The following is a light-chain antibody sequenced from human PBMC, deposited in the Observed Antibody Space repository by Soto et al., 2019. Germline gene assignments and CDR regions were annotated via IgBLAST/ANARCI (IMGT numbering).Light chain of an antibody. J-gene: IGKJ1*01. V-gene: IGKV3-20*01. CDR1: QSVSSSY. Sequence: ENVLTQSPATLSLSPGERATLSCRASQSVSSSYLAWYQQKPGQAPRLLIYNASSRATGIPDRFSGGGSKTDFALTISRLEPEDFAVYYCQQCGSSPWTFGRGTKVDIK. CDR2: NAS. CDR3: QQCGSSPWT.